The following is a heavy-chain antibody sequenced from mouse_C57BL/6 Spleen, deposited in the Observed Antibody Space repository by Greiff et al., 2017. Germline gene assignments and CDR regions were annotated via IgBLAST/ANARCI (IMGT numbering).Heavy chain of an antibody. CDR2: IHPNSGST. D-gene: IGHD2-3*01. CDR3: ARQTVYDYEAMDY. Sequence: QVQLQQPGAELVKPGASVKLSCKASGYTFTSYWMHWVKQRPGQGLEWIGMIHPNSGSTNYNEKFKSKATLTVDKSSSTAYMQLSSLTSEDSAVYYCARQTVYDYEAMDYWGQGTSVTVSS. CDR1: GYTFTSYW. J-gene: IGHJ4*01. V-gene: IGHV1-64*01.